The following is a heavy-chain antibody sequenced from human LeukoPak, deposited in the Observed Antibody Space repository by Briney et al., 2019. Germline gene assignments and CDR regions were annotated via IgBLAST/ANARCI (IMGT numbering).Heavy chain of an antibody. Sequence: PGGSLRLSCAASGFTFSSYEMNWVRQAPGKGLEWVSYISSSGSTIYYADSVKGRFTISRDNAKNSLYPQMNSLRAEDTAVYYCARPNPYCGGDCYFDYWGQGTLVTVSS. D-gene: IGHD2-21*02. V-gene: IGHV3-48*03. CDR3: ARPNPYCGGDCYFDY. CDR2: ISSSGSTI. CDR1: GFTFSSYE. J-gene: IGHJ4*02.